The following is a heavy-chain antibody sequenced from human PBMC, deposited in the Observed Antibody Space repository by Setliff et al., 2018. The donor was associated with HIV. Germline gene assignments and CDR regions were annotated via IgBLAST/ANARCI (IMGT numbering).Heavy chain of an antibody. D-gene: IGHD1-26*01. V-gene: IGHV3-15*01. CDR2: IKSKTDGGTT. J-gene: IGHJ4*02. Sequence: PGGSLRLSCAASGFTFTNAWMSWVRQAPGKGLEWIGRIKSKTDGGTTDYAAPVKGRFTISRDDSKNTLYLQMNSLRPEDTATYYCVRDPIGGYPDYFDYWGQGTLVTVSS. CDR3: VRDPIGGYPDYFDY. CDR1: GFTFTNAW.